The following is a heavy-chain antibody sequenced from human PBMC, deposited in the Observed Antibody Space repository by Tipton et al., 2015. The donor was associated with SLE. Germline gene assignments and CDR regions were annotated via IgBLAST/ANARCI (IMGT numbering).Heavy chain of an antibody. CDR2: IKQDGSEK. CDR3: ASGGVAARPGY. Sequence: SLRLSCAASGFTFSSYGMHWVRQAPGKGLEWVANIKQDGSEKYYVDSVKGRFTISRDNAKNSLYLQMNSLRAEDTAVYYCASGGVAARPGYWGQGTLVTVSS. CDR1: GFTFSSYG. V-gene: IGHV3-7*01. D-gene: IGHD6-6*01. J-gene: IGHJ4*02.